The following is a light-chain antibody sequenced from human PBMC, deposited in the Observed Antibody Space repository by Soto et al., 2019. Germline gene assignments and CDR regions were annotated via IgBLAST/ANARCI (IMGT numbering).Light chain of an antibody. CDR3: QQAYSNIVT. CDR2: DTS. J-gene: IGKJ4*01. V-gene: IGKV1-39*01. Sequence: EIRLTQSPPSLSAAGGDRVTITCRASQSISTYLNWFQKKPGKGPKLLIYDTSTLVSGVPSRFSGRGSGTDFTLTISSLQPEDSATYYCQQAYSNIVTFGGGTKVEI. CDR1: QSISTY.